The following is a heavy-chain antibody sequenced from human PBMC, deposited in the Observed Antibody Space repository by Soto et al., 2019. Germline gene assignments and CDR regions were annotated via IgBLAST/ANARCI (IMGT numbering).Heavy chain of an antibody. CDR3: AXEEGFRITMDRGRWFDP. Sequence: GAAVKVSCKASGYTFTGYYLHWVRQAPGQGLEWMGWVNPISGDTNYAQKFQDRVIMTRDRSITTVHMELSRLRSDDTAVYYCAXEEGFRITMDRGRWFDPWGQGTLVTVSS. V-gene: IGHV1-2*02. CDR1: GYTFTGYY. J-gene: IGHJ5*02. CDR2: VNPISGDT. D-gene: IGHD3-10*01.